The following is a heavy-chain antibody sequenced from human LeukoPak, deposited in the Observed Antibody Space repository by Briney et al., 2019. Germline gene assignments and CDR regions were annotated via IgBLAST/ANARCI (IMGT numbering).Heavy chain of an antibody. CDR2: IRSKAYGGTT. Sequence: PGGSLRLSCTASGFTFGDYAMSWVRQAPGKGLEWVGFIRSKAYGGTTGYAASVKGRFTISRDDSKSIAYLQMNSLKTEDTAVYYCTRARITIFGVVDYWGQGTLVTVSS. CDR1: GFTFGDYA. V-gene: IGHV3-49*04. J-gene: IGHJ4*02. D-gene: IGHD3-3*01. CDR3: TRARITIFGVVDY.